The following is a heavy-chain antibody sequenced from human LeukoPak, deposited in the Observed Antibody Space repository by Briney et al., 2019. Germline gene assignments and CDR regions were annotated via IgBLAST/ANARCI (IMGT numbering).Heavy chain of an antibody. CDR3: GGGFRGFDY. Sequence: GGSLRLSCAASGFTFDDYGMSWVRHAPGQGLEWVSGINWNGGSKANADSVKGLFTIAKDNANNSLYLQITGLSAEDTALYHSGGGFRGFDYWGQGTLVTVSS. D-gene: IGHD3-10*01. V-gene: IGHV3-20*01. CDR1: GFTFDDYG. CDR2: INWNGGSK. J-gene: IGHJ4*02.